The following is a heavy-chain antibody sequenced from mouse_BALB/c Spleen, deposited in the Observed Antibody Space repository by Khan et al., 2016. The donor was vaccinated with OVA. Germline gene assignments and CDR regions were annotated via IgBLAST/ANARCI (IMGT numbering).Heavy chain of an antibody. CDR1: GYIFTNYG. Sequence: QIQLVQSGPDLKKPGETVKISCKASGYIFTNYGMNWVKQAPGKGLKWMGWINTYTGEPTYTADFKGRFAFSLETSGSTAYLQINNLKNEDTATXSWARRGDYRLSFSYDGMDYWGQGTSVTVSS. CDR2: INTYTGEP. J-gene: IGHJ4*01. V-gene: IGHV9-3-1*01. CDR3: ARRGDYRLSFSYDGMDY. D-gene: IGHD2-14*01.